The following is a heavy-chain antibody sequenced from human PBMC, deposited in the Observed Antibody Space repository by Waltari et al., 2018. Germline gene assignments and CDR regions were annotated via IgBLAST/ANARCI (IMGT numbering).Heavy chain of an antibody. V-gene: IGHV3-15*01. CDR2: IKSKTDGGTT. CDR1: GFPFMTAW. J-gene: IGHJ6*02. CDR3: AAAAHYYGMDV. D-gene: IGHD6-25*01. Sequence: EVQLVESGGGLVKPGGSLRLSCAAPGFPFMTAWMSWVRQAPGKGLEWVGRIKSKTDGGTTDYAAPVKGRFTISRDDSKNTLYLQMNSLKTEDTAVYNCAAAAHYYGMDVWGQGTTVTVSS.